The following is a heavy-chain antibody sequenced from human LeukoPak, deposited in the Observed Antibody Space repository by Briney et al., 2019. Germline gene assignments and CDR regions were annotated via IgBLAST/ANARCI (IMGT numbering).Heavy chain of an antibody. D-gene: IGHD2-21*02. CDR3: ARPAGTYCGGDCFLVAFDI. CDR2: IYPGDSDT. J-gene: IGHJ3*02. CDR1: GYSFTSYW. V-gene: IGHV5-51*01. Sequence: GESLKISCKGSGYSFTSYWIGWVRQMPGKGLEWMGIIYPGDSDTRYSPSFQGQVTISADKSISTAYLQWSSLKASDTAMYYCARPAGTYCGGDCFLVAFDIWGQGTMVTVSS.